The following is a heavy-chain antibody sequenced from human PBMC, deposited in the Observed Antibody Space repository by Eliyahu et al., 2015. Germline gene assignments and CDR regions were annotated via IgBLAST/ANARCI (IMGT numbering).Heavy chain of an antibody. CDR3: ARENGSSWYGWFDP. CDR1: GYTFTSXX. J-gene: IGHJ5*02. D-gene: IGHD6-13*01. Sequence: QVQLVQSGAEVKKPGASVXVSCKXSGYTFTSXXMHWGRQAPGQGLEWMXIINPXGGSTXYAQKFQGRVTMTRDTSTSTVYMELSSLRSEDTAVYYCARENGSSWYGWFDPWGQGTLVTVSS. CDR2: INPXGGST. V-gene: IGHV1-46*03.